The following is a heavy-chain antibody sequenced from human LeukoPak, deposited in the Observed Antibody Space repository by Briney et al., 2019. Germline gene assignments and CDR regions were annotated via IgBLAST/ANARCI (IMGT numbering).Heavy chain of an antibody. CDR1: GGSISSYY. CDR2: IYHTGST. J-gene: IGHJ4*02. D-gene: IGHD6-13*01. Sequence: PSETLSLTCTVSGGSISSYYWSWIRQPPGKGLEWIGYIYHTGSTSYNPSLKGRVTISVDTSKNQFSLKLSSVTAADTAVYYCARLAAAGTSHVDYWGQGTLVTVSS. CDR3: ARLAAAGTSHVDY. V-gene: IGHV4-59*01.